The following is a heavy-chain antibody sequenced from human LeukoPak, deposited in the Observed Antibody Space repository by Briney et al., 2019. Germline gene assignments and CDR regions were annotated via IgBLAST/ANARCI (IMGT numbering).Heavy chain of an antibody. V-gene: IGHV4-61*02. CDR1: GGSISSGSYY. CDR2: IYTSGST. D-gene: IGHD6-13*01. J-gene: IGHJ4*02. CDR3: ARDTMQQLVPDY. Sequence: SQTLSLTCTVSGGSISSGSYYWSWIRQPAGKGLEWIGRIYTSGSTYYTPSLKSRLTISVDTSRNQFSLKLSSVIAADTAIYYCARDTMQQLVPDYWGQGALVTVSS.